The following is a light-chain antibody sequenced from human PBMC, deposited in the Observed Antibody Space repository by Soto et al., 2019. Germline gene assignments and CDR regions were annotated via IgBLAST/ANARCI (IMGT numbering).Light chain of an antibody. CDR3: QQYINWPLT. J-gene: IGKJ4*01. CDR2: GAS. CDR1: QSVSSD. Sequence: TVLPQSPATRSVYLSQTRTLSVWASQSVSSDLAWFQQKPGQAPRLLIYGASTRATGIPARFSGSGSGTEFTLTISSLQSEDFAVYYCQQYINWPLTFGGGTKVDIK. V-gene: IGKV3-15*01.